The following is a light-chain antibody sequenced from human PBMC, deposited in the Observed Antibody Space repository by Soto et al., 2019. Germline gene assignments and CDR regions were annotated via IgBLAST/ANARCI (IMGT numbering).Light chain of an antibody. CDR1: QNVDNY. V-gene: IGKV3-11*01. CDR3: QQCSFWPRIT. J-gene: IGKJ5*01. CDR2: DAS. Sequence: EVVLTQSPATLSLSPGGSATLSCRASQNVDNYLAWYQQKPGQAPRLLIYDASNRATGIPARFSGSGSGTAFTLTISSLEPEDSAVYYCQQCSFWPRITFGQGTRREIK.